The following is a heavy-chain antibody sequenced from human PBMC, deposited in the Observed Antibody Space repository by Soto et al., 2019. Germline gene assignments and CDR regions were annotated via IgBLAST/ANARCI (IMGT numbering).Heavy chain of an antibody. Sequence: QVQLVESGGGLVKPGGSLRLSCTASGFTFSDYYMTWIRQAPGKGLEWVSWVSYISSGSTYTNYADSVKGRFTISSDNANNSVYLQMNSLRAEDTAVYYCARGATVTTLHYYYGMDVWGHGTTVTVSS. D-gene: IGHD4-17*01. CDR1: GFTFSDYY. J-gene: IGHJ6*02. V-gene: IGHV3-11*05. CDR3: ARGATVTTLHYYYGMDV. CDR2: ISSGSTYT.